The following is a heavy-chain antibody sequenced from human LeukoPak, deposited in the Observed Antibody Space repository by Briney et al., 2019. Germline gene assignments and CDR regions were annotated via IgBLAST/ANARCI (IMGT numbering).Heavy chain of an antibody. CDR3: TSQIGPYYFDY. V-gene: IGHV3-73*01. J-gene: IGHJ4*02. CDR2: IRSKANSYAT. Sequence: PGGSLKLSCAASGFTFSGSAMHWVRQASGKGLEWVGRIRSKANSYATAYAASVKGRFTISRDDSKNTAYLQMNSLKTEDTAVYYCTSQIGPYYFDYWGQGTLVTVSS. CDR1: GFTFSGSA.